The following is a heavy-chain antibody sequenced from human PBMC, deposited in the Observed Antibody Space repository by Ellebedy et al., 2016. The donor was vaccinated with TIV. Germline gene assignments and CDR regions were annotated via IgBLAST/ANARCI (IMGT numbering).Heavy chain of an antibody. Sequence: ASVKVSCKASGGTFSSYAISWVRQAPGQGLEWMGWISAYNGNTNYAQKLQGRVTMTTDTSTSTAYMELRSLRSDDTAVYYCARDYDSSGYYYRDWGQGTLVTVSS. D-gene: IGHD3-22*01. CDR1: GGTFSSYA. J-gene: IGHJ4*02. CDR3: ARDYDSSGYYYRD. V-gene: IGHV1-18*01. CDR2: ISAYNGNT.